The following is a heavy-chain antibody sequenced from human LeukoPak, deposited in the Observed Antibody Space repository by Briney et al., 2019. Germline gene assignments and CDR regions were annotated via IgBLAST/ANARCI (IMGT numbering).Heavy chain of an antibody. V-gene: IGHV4-59*12. CDR1: GGSISSYY. J-gene: IGHJ4*02. CDR3: ARDGPSGSYDY. CDR2: IYYSGST. D-gene: IGHD3-10*01. Sequence: SETLSLTCTVSGGSISSYYWSWIRQPPGKGLEWIGYIYYSGSTNYNPSLKSRVTISVDRSKNQFSLKLSSVTAADTAVYYCARDGPSGSYDYWGQGTLVTVSS.